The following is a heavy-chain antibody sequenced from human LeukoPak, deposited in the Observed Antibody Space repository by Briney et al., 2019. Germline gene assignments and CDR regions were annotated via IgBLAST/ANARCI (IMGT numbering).Heavy chain of an antibody. CDR1: GGSISSSSYY. V-gene: IGHV4-39*07. CDR3: ARGYYDSSGYDQ. D-gene: IGHD3-22*01. Sequence: SETLSLTCTVSGGSISSSSYYWGWIRQPPGKGLEWIGSIYYSGSTYYNPSLKSRVTISVDTSKNQFSLKLSSVTAADTAVYYCARGYYDSSGYDQWGQGTLVTVSS. J-gene: IGHJ4*02. CDR2: IYYSGST.